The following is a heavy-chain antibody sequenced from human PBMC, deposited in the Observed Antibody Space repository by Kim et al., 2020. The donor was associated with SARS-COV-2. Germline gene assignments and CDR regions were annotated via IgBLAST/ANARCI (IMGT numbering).Heavy chain of an antibody. V-gene: IGHV3-23*01. CDR3: AQPPIVILFRDNYDMDV. D-gene: IGHD3-22*01. J-gene: IGHJ6*03. CDR1: GFIFSSYA. CDR2: ISGSGGGT. Sequence: GGSLRLSCVASGFIFSSYAMTWVRQAPGKGLEWVAAISGSGGGTYYADSVKGRFTISRDNSKNILILQMNSLRAEDTAIYYCAQPPIVILFRDNYDMDV.